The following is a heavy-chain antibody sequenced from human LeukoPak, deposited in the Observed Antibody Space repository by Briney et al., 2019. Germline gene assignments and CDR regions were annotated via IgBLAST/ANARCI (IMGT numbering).Heavy chain of an antibody. D-gene: IGHD3-3*01. CDR1: GGSISSYY. J-gene: IGHJ5*02. Sequence: PSETLSLTCTVSGGSISSYYWSWIRQPPGKGLEWIGYNYYSENTSYNPSLKSRVTISVDTSKNQFSLKLSSVTAADTAVYYCARGSYDFWRGYHSGWFDPWGQGTLVSVSS. CDR2: NYYSENT. CDR3: ARGSYDFWRGYHSGWFDP. V-gene: IGHV4-59*01.